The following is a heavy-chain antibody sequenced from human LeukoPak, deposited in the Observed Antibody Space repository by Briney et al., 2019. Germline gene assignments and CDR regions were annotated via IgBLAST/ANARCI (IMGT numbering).Heavy chain of an antibody. V-gene: IGHV4-38-2*02. D-gene: IGHD5-18*01. CDR1: GYSISSAYS. CDR2: IYYSGST. J-gene: IGHJ5*02. CDR3: ARPKYSYGPRAGFDP. Sequence: SETLSLTCNVFGYSISSAYSWGWIRQPPGKGLEWIGSIYYSGSTYYNPSLKSRVTISVDTSKNQFSLKLSSVTAADTAVYYCARPKYSYGPRAGFDPWGQGTLVTVSS.